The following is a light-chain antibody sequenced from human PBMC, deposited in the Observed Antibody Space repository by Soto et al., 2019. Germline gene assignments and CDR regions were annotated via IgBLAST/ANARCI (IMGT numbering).Light chain of an antibody. V-gene: IGKV1-39*01. J-gene: IGKJ2*01. CDR2: AAS. CDR3: QESYSTPYS. CDR1: QSISRS. Sequence: DIQMTQSPSSLSASVGDRVTITSRASQSISRSLHWYQQKPGKAPELLIYAASSLQSAVPSRFSGSGSGTDFTLTINSLQPEDFATYYCQESYSTPYSFGQGTKLEIK.